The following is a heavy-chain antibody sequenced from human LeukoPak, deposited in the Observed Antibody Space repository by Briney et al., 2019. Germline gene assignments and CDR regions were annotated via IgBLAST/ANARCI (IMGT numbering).Heavy chain of an antibody. J-gene: IGHJ4*02. CDR1: GFTFSDYW. CDR2: IKQDGSEK. Sequence: GGSLRLSCVGSGFTFSDYWMSWVRQAPRKGLGWVANIKQDGSEKDYVDALKGRFTISRDNAKNSLYLQMNSLRAEDTAVYYCARWLELMRNFDWWGQGTLVTVSS. D-gene: IGHD5-24*01. CDR3: ARWLELMRNFDW. V-gene: IGHV3-7*01.